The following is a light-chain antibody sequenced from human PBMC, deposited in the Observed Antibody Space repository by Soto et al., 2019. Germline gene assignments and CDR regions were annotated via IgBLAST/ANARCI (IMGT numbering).Light chain of an antibody. CDR2: LASDGSH. CDR3: QTWATGPDWV. V-gene: IGLV4-69*01. CDR1: SGHSSYT. J-gene: IGLJ3*02. Sequence: QLVLTQSPSASASLGASVKLTCTLSSGHSSYTIAWHQQQPDKGPRYLMNLASDGSHCKGDGIPDRFSGSSSGTERYLTISSLQSEDEADYYCQTWATGPDWVFGGGTKLTVL.